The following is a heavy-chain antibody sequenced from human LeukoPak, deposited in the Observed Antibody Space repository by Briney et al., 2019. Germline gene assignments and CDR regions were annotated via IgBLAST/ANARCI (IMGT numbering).Heavy chain of an antibody. CDR3: SAAPPTTGSCDY. Sequence: SEKVSCKASGFTFTSSAMQWVRQARCQRLEWIGWIVVCSGDTNYAHQSQERVTITRDMSTNTAYMELSSLRSEVTAVYYCSAAPPTTGSCDYWGQGTLVTVSS. D-gene: IGHD1-1*01. V-gene: IGHV1-58*02. CDR1: GFTFTSSA. J-gene: IGHJ4*02. CDR2: IVVCSGDT.